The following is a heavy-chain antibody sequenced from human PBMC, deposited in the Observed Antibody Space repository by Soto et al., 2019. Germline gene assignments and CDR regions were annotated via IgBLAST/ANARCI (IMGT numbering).Heavy chain of an antibody. D-gene: IGHD3-22*01. V-gene: IGHV3-23*01. CDR3: AKPPSESSMFYYYGMDV. CDR1: GFTFSSYA. Sequence: GGSLRLSCAASGFTFSSYAMTWVRQAPGKGLEWVSAISGSGATTYYADSVKGRFTISRDNSKNTLYLQMNSLRAEDTAVYYCAKPPSESSMFYYYGMDVWGQGTTVTVS. CDR2: ISGSGATT. J-gene: IGHJ6*02.